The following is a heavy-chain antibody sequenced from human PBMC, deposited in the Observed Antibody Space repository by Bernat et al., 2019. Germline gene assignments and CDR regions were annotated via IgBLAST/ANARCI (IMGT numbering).Heavy chain of an antibody. J-gene: IGHJ4*02. CDR3: AREQRPHYYDSSGYQGDDFDY. D-gene: IGHD3-22*01. CDR2: ISSSGSTI. Sequence: QVQLVESGGGLVKPGGSLRLSCAASGFTFSDYYMSWIRQAPGKGLEWVSYISSSGSTIYYAGTVKGRFTISRDDAKNSLYLQMNSLRAEDTAVYYCAREQRPHYYDSSGYQGDDFDYWGQGTLVTVSS. V-gene: IGHV3-11*01. CDR1: GFTFSDYY.